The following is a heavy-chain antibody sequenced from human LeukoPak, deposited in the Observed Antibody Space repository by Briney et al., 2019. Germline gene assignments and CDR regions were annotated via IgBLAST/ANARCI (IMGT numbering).Heavy chain of an antibody. V-gene: IGHV3-66*01. D-gene: IGHD6-19*01. J-gene: IGHJ3*02. CDR3: ARGRSGWLFDAFDI. CDR1: GFTVSSNY. Sequence: GGSLRLSCAASGFTVSSNYMSWVRQAPGKGLEWVSVIYSGGSTYYADSVKGRFTISRDNSKNTLYLQMNSLRAEDTAVYYCARGRSGWLFDAFDIWGQGTMVTVSS. CDR2: IYSGGST.